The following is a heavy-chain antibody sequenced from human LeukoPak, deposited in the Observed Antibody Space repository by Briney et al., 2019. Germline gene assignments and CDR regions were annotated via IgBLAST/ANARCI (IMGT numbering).Heavy chain of an antibody. CDR3: ARHPDYYDSSGYPGS. Sequence: SETLSLTCTVSGGSISSYYWSWIRQPPGKGLEWIGYIYYSGSTNYNPSLKSRVTISVDTSKNQFSPKLSSVTAADTAVYYCARHPDYYDSSGYPGSWGQGTLVTVSS. CDR1: GGSISSYY. CDR2: IYYSGST. J-gene: IGHJ4*02. V-gene: IGHV4-59*08. D-gene: IGHD3-22*01.